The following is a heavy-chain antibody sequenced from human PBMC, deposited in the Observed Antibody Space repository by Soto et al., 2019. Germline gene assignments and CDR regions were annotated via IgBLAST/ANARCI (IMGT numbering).Heavy chain of an antibody. Sequence: SETLSLTCTVSGGSVSSGSYYWSWIRQPPGKGLEWIGYMYYSGSTNYNPSLKSRLTISVDTSKNQFSLNLSSVTAADTAVYYCARAGSSSSDHYYYGMDVWGQGTTVTVSS. J-gene: IGHJ6*02. CDR3: ARAGSSSSDHYYYGMDV. V-gene: IGHV4-61*01. D-gene: IGHD6-6*01. CDR1: GGSVSSGSYY. CDR2: MYYSGST.